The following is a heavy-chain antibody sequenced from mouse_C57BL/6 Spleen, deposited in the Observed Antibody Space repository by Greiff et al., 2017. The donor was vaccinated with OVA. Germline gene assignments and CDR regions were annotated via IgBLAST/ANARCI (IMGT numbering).Heavy chain of an antibody. CDR1: GYTFTTYP. J-gene: IGHJ1*03. CDR3: ERRYGSSSYWYFEV. D-gene: IGHD1-1*01. CDR2: FHPYNDDT. V-gene: IGHV1-47*01. Sequence: VQLQQSGAELVKPGASVKMSCKASGYTFTTYPIEWMKQNHGKSLEWIGNFHPYNDDTKYNEKFKGKSTLTVEKSSSTVYLELSRLTSDDSAVYYCERRYGSSSYWYFEVWGTGTTVTVAS.